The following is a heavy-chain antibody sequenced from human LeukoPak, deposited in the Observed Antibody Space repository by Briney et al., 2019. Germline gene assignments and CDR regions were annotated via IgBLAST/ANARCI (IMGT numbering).Heavy chain of an antibody. CDR2: IIPIFGIA. V-gene: IGHV1-69*04. Sequence: SVKVSCKASGGTFSSYAISWVRQAPGQGLEWMGRIIPIFGIANYVQKFQGRVTITADKSTSTAYMELSSLRSEDTAVYYCARDSTGTSESDYWGQGTLVTVSS. J-gene: IGHJ4*02. CDR3: ARDSTGTSESDY. D-gene: IGHD1-1*01. CDR1: GGTFSSYA.